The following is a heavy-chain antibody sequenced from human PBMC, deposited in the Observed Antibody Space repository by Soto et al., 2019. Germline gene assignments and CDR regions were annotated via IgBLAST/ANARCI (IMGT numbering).Heavy chain of an antibody. Sequence: NPSETLSLTCTVSGGSISSYYWSWIRQPPGKGLEWIGYIYYSGSTNYNPSLKGRVTISVDTSKNQFSLKLSSVTAADTAVYYCARGRIAAAGNWFDPWGQGTLVTVSS. J-gene: IGHJ5*02. CDR2: IYYSGST. D-gene: IGHD6-13*01. CDR1: GGSISSYY. V-gene: IGHV4-59*01. CDR3: ARGRIAAAGNWFDP.